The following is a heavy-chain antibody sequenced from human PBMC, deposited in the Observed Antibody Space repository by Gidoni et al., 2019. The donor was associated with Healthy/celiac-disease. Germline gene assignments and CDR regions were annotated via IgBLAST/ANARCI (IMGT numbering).Heavy chain of an antibody. CDR3: AKGYSYYDSSGYNWFDP. V-gene: IGHV3-23*01. CDR2: ISGSGGST. CDR1: GFTFSSYA. D-gene: IGHD3-22*01. J-gene: IGHJ5*02. Sequence: EVQLLESGGGLVQPGGSLRLSCAASGFTFSSYAMSWVRQAPGKGLEWVSAISGSGGSTYYADSVKGRFTISRDNSKNTLYLQMNSLRAEDTAVYYCAKGYSYYDSSGYNWFDPWGQGTLVTVSS.